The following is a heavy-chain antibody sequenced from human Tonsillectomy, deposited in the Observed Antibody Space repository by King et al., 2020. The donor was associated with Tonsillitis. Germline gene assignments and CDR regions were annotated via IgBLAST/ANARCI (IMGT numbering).Heavy chain of an antibody. V-gene: IGHV1-69*01. CDR1: GGTFSSYA. D-gene: IGHD5/OR15-5a*01. CDR2: MIPIFGTA. CDR3: ARNLWGSTTVWYFDL. J-gene: IGHJ2*01. Sequence: VQLVQSGAEVKKPGSSVKVSCKASGGTFSSYAISWVRQAPGQGLEWMGGMIPIFGTANYTQKFQGRVTITADESTSTAYMELSSLRSEDTAVYYCARNLWGSTTVWYFDLWGRGTLVTVSS.